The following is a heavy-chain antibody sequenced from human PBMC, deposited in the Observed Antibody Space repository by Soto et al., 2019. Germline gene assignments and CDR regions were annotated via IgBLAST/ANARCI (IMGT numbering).Heavy chain of an antibody. J-gene: IGHJ4*02. CDR3: ARLGGYVSVGYYYLWDS. D-gene: IGHD3-22*01. CDR2: INHSGST. CDR1: GGSISSDSSY. V-gene: IGHV4-39*01. Sequence: ETLSLTCAVSGGSISSDSSYWGWIRQPPGKGLEWIGVINHSGSTYHNLSLKGRVTMSVDASRNQFSLKLTSMTAADTAVYYCARLGGYVSVGYYYLWDSWGQGTLVTVSS.